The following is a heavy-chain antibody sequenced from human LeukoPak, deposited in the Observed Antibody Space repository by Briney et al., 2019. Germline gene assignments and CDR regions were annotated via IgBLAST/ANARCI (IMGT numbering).Heavy chain of an antibody. J-gene: IGHJ6*03. CDR3: ARHLNYYYYYYMDV. V-gene: IGHV4-39*01. CDR1: LGSIGSSAFY. CDR2: LYYSGNT. Sequence: ETLSLTCTVSLGSIGSSAFYWGRIRQPPGKGLEWIGSLYYSGNTYYNPSLKSRVTISVDTSKNQFSLNLTSATAADTAVYYCARHLNYYYYYYMDVWGTGTTVTVSS.